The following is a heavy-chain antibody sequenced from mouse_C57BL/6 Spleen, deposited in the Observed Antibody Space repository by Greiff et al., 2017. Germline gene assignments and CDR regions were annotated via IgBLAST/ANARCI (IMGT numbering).Heavy chain of an antibody. CDR1: GYAFSRYW. CDR3: AHYYGSSYGYFDV. V-gene: IGHV1-80*01. J-gene: IGHJ1*03. D-gene: IGHD1-1*01. CDR2: IYPGDGDT. Sequence: QVQLQQSGAELVKPGASVKISCKASGYAFSRYWMNWVKQRPGKGLEWIGQIYPGDGDTNYNGKFKGKATLTADKSSSTAYMQLSSLTSEDSAVYFCAHYYGSSYGYFDVWGTGTTVTVSS.